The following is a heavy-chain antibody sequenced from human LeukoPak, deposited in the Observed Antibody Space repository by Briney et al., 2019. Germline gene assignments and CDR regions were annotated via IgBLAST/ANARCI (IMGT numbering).Heavy chain of an antibody. V-gene: IGHV1-69*05. Sequence: SVKVSCKASGGTFSSYAISWVRQAPGQGLEWMGRIIPIFGTANCAQKFQGRVTITTDESTSTAYMELSSLRSEDTAVYYCARDGVVVVPAAPYNWFDPWGQGTLVTVSS. D-gene: IGHD2-2*01. J-gene: IGHJ5*02. CDR1: GGTFSSYA. CDR2: IIPIFGTA. CDR3: ARDGVVVVPAAPYNWFDP.